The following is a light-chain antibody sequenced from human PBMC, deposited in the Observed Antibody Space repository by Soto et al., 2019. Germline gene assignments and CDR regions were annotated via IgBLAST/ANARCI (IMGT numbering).Light chain of an antibody. CDR3: SSYRHTDTLV. V-gene: IGLV2-14*01. Sequence: QSALTQPASVSGSPGQSITISCTGTSSDIGGYNNVSWYQQRPGKAPKLMVYEVTNRPSGVSNRFSGSKSGNTASLTISGLQAEDEADYYCSSYRHTDTLVFGGGTQLTVL. CDR2: EVT. CDR1: SSDIGGYNN. J-gene: IGLJ2*01.